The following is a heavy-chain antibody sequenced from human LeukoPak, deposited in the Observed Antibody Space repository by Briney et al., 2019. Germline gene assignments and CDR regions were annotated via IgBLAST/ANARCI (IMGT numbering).Heavy chain of an antibody. CDR3: ARERSGGHFDF. CDR1: GYTFTSYH. J-gene: IGHJ4*02. CDR2: INPSDGVT. V-gene: IGHV1-46*01. Sequence: ASVTVSFKASGYTFTSYHMHWVRQAPGQGLEWMGIINPSDGVTVYAQKFQGRVTMTRDTSTSTVYMDLNSLKSEDMAVYYCARERSGGHFDFWGQGTLVTVSS. D-gene: IGHD2-15*01.